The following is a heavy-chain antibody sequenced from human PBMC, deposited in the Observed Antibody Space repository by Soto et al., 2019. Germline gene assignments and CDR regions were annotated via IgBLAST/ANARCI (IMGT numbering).Heavy chain of an antibody. J-gene: IGHJ5*02. CDR3: ARLVGPTSSDNWFDP. Sequence: QVHLVQSGPEVKKPGASVKVSCKASGYTFYNYGITWVRQAPGQGLEWMGGISGYNGHTNYAQRFQGRVSMTTDTSTSTAYMELRCLRSDDAAIYYCARLVGPTSSDNWFDPWGQGTLLTVSS. CDR2: ISGYNGHT. V-gene: IGHV1-18*01. CDR1: GYTFYNYG. D-gene: IGHD1-26*01.